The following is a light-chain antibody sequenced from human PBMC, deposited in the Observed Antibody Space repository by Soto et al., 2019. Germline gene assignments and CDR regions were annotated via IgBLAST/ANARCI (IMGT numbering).Light chain of an antibody. CDR3: QQYGSSRALT. CDR2: GAS. J-gene: IGKJ4*01. CDR1: QSVTNNY. Sequence: EIVLTQSPGTLSLSPGERATLSCRSSQSVTNNYLAWYQQKPGQAPRLLIYGASSRATGIPDRFSGSGSGTDFTLTISRLEPEDFAVYYCQQYGSSRALTFGGGTKVDIK. V-gene: IGKV3-20*01.